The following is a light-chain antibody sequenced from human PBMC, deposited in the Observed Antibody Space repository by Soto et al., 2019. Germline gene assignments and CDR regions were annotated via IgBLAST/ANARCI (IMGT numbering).Light chain of an antibody. V-gene: IGKV3-20*01. J-gene: IGKJ1*01. CDR2: GAS. CDR1: QTISSNF. Sequence: EIVLTQSPGTLSLSPGERATLSCRASQTISSNFLAWYQQKPGRAPRLLIYGASSRATGIPDRFSGSGSGTDFTLTISRLEPEDFAVYFCQQYGDLPGVFGLGTRVEIK. CDR3: QQYGDLPGV.